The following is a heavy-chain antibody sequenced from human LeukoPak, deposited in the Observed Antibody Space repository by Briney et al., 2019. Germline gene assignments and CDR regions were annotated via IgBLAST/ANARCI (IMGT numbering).Heavy chain of an antibody. CDR1: GGTFSSYA. V-gene: IGHV1-69*05. D-gene: IGHD5-24*01. Sequence: SVKVSCKASGGTFSSYAISGVRQAPGPGLEWMGGIIPIFGTANYAQKFQGRVTITTDESTSTAYMELSSLRSEDTAVYYCARFLSRRWLQSEWGQGTLVTVSS. J-gene: IGHJ4*02. CDR2: IIPIFGTA. CDR3: ARFLSRRWLQSE.